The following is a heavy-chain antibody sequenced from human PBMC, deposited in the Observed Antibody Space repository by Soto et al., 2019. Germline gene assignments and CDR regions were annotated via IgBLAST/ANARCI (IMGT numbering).Heavy chain of an antibody. V-gene: IGHV3-73*01. D-gene: IGHD6-19*01. CDR1: EFTLLCYA. CDR3: LPGITVPGPDN. J-gene: IGHJ4*02. Sequence: XGSLRLSGAASEFTLLCYALHWVRQASGKGLEWVGRIRSKANNYATAYSASVKGRFNISRDDSENTAYLQMNSLKTEDTAVYYCLPGITVPGPDNWGQGTLVTVSS. CDR2: IRSKANNYAT.